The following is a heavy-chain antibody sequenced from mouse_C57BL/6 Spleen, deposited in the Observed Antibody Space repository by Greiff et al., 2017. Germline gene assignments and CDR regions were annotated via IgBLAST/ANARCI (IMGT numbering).Heavy chain of an antibody. CDR1: GFTFSSYG. J-gene: IGHJ2*01. Sequence: VQLKESGGDLVKPGGSLKLSCAASGFTFSSYGMSWVRQTPDKRLEWVATISSGGSYTYYPDSVKGRFTISRDNAKNTLYLQMSSLKSEDTAMYYCARQATAAYYFDDWGQGTTLTVSS. CDR2: ISSGGSYT. V-gene: IGHV5-6*01. D-gene: IGHD1-2*01. CDR3: ARQATAAYYFDD.